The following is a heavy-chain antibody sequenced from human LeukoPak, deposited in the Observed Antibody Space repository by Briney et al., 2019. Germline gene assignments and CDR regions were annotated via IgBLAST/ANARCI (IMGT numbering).Heavy chain of an antibody. V-gene: IGHV4-59*01. D-gene: IGHD6-25*01. Sequence: SETLPLTCTVSDASIRSFHWTWIRQSPVKGLEWIGSIRFSGSTDYNPSLQSRVTIPVDTSKNQVSLRLNSVTAADTAVYYCARLAIAAADIFDYWGQGVLVTVSS. CDR1: DASIRSFH. J-gene: IGHJ4*02. CDR2: IRFSGST. CDR3: ARLAIAAADIFDY.